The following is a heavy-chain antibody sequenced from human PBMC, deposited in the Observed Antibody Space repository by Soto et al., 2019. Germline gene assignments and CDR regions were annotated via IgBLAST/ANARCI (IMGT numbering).Heavy chain of an antibody. CDR1: GGTFSSYA. Sequence: GASVKVSCKASGGTFSSYAIRWVRQAPGQGHEWMGGIIPIFGTANYAQKFQGRVTITADESTSTAYMELSSLRSEDTAVYYCARGPFSMVRGVVITFYYFDYWGQGTLVTVSS. D-gene: IGHD3-10*01. CDR3: ARGPFSMVRGVVITFYYFDY. V-gene: IGHV1-69*13. CDR2: IIPIFGTA. J-gene: IGHJ4*02.